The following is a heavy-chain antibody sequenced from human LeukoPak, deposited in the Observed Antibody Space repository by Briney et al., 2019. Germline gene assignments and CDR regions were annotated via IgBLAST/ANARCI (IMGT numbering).Heavy chain of an antibody. CDR2: LSGSGGST. J-gene: IGHJ6*03. V-gene: IGHV3-23*01. CDR3: AKRRGLELLYSYDMDV. D-gene: IGHD1-7*01. CDR1: VYTLSSYA. Sequence: GGCLRLSRASSVYTLSSYATSGVREAPGKGLECGSALSGSGGSTYYADSARGGFTISRDNSKNTLYVQMKSVRAGDTRVYLCAKRRGLELLYSYDMDVWGKGTTVTVSS.